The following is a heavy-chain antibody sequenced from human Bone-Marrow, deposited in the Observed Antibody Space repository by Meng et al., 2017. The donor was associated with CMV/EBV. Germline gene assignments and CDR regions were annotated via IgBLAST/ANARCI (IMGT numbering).Heavy chain of an antibody. CDR1: SSNA. D-gene: IGHD3-10*01. Sequence: SSNAMGWVRKDTGRRVEWVSAISESAGGTYYEDSVKGRFILSRDNSRNTLYLQMHSLRAEDTAVYYCAKVKTIWFGELLTANDAFDIWGQGTMVTVSS. CDR2: ISESAGGT. J-gene: IGHJ3*02. V-gene: IGHV3-23*01. CDR3: AKVKTIWFGELLTANDAFDI.